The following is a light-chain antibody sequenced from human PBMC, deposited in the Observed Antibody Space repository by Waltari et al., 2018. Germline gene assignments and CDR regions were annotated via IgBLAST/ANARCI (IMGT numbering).Light chain of an antibody. J-gene: IGKJ4*01. CDR2: AES. CDR1: QSISSY. Sequence: DIQMTQSPSSLSASVGDRVTITCRASQSISSYLNWYPPKPGKAPKLLIYAESSLQSGVPSRFSGSGSGTDFTLTISSLQPEDFATYYCQQSYSTPLTFGGGTKVEIK. CDR3: QQSYSTPLT. V-gene: IGKV1-39*01.